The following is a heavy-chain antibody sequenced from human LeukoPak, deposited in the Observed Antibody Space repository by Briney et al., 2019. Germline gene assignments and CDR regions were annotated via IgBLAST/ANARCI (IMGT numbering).Heavy chain of an antibody. D-gene: IGHD2-15*01. V-gene: IGHV3-48*01. CDR1: GFTFSSYS. Sequence: PGGSLRLSCAASGFTFSSYSMNWVRQAPGKGLEWVSYISSSGYTIYYADSVKGRFTISRDNDKNSLYLQMNSLRAEDTAVYYCARDPTMVVAAAYFDYWGQGTLVTVSS. CDR2: ISSSGYTI. CDR3: ARDPTMVVAAAYFDY. J-gene: IGHJ4*02.